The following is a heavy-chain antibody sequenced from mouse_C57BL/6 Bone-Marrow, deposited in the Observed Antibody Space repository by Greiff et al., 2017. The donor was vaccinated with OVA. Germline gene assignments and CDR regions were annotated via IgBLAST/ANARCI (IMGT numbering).Heavy chain of an antibody. CDR1: GYSFTDYN. D-gene: IGHD1-1*01. CDR2: INPNYGTT. V-gene: IGHV1-39*01. CDR3: AFYYGSSYRYFDV. Sequence: SLPDLVNPGASVKISCNSSGYSFTDYNMNWVKQSNGKSLECIGVINPNYGTTSYNQKFKGKATLTVDQSSSTAYMQLNSLTSEDSAVYYWAFYYGSSYRYFDVWGTGTTVTVSS. J-gene: IGHJ1*03.